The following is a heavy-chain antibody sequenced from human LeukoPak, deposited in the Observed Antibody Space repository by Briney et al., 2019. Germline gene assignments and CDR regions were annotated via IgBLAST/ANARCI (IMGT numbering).Heavy chain of an antibody. Sequence: GESLKISFTGPGYRFTSYWIGWVRPMPGKGLEWMGIIYPGDSDTRYSPSFQGQVTISADKSISTAYLQWSSLKTSDTAMYYCARHSLAVAVTAGWFDPWGQGTLVTVSS. CDR1: GYRFTSYW. CDR3: ARHSLAVAVTAGWFDP. CDR2: IYPGDSDT. J-gene: IGHJ5*02. V-gene: IGHV5-51*01. D-gene: IGHD6-19*01.